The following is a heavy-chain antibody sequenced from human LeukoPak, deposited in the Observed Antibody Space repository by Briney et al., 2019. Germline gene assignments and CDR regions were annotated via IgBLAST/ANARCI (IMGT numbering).Heavy chain of an antibody. D-gene: IGHD1-26*01. CDR1: GGSISTNSYY. V-gene: IGHV4-39*01. J-gene: IGHJ3*02. CDR3: ARHFRREVLIGSAFDI. Sequence: SETLSLTCTASGGSISTNSYYWAWVRQPPGKGLQWIVSIYYDGTTYYSPSLKSRVTTSIDTSKNQFSLKLSAVTAADTAIYYCARHFRREVLIGSAFDIWGQGTVDTVSS. CDR2: IYYDGTT.